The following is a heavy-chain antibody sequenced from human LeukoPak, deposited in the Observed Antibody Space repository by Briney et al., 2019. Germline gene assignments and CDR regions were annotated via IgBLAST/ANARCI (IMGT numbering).Heavy chain of an antibody. CDR2: MKKDGSET. D-gene: IGHD3-10*01. CDR3: GRHRSGSGNYFIDY. J-gene: IGHJ4*02. CDR1: GFTFSSYS. V-gene: IGHV3-7*01. Sequence: PGGSLRLSCVVSGFTFSSYSMIWVRQAPGKGLQWVANMKKDGSETKYVESVKGRFTISRDNAKNSLYLQMNSLRAEDTAVYYCGRHRSGSGNYFIDYWGQGTLVSVSS.